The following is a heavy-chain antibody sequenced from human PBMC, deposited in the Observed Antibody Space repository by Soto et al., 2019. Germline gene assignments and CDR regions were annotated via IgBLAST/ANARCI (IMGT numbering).Heavy chain of an antibody. J-gene: IGHJ4*02. V-gene: IGHV4-4*07. CDR3: AREGSYSAYNFAHGIQLWSFDF. Sequence: WETLSLTCTVSGGSINTFYWSWVRQPAGKGLEWIGRIFSSGSTSFNPSLESRVAMSVDTSKNHFSLNLSSVTAADMAVYYCAREGSYSAYNFAHGIQLWSFDFWGQGALVTVS. D-gene: IGHD5-12*01. CDR1: GGSINTFY. CDR2: IFSSGST.